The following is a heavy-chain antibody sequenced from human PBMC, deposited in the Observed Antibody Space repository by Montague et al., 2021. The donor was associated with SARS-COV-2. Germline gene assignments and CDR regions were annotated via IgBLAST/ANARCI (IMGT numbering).Heavy chain of an antibody. CDR2: ISGSGGST. V-gene: IGHV3-23*01. D-gene: IGHD6-13*01. CDR1: GFTFSSYA. CDR3: AKVGSSWYHGYYYGMDV. J-gene: IGHJ6*02. Sequence: SLRLSCAASGFTFSSYAMSRVRQAPGKGLEWVSAISGSGGSTYXXXSXXXRFXISRDNSKNTLYLQMNSLRAEDTAVYYCAKVGSSWYHGYYYGMDVWGQGTTVTVSS.